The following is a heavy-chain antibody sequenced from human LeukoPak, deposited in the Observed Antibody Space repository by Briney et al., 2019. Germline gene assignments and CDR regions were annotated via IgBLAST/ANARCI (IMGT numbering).Heavy chain of an antibody. J-gene: IGHJ3*02. CDR2: ISSSSSYI. Sequence: PGGSLRLSCAASGFTFSSYSMNWVRQAPGKGLEWVSSISSSSSYIYYADSVKGRFTISRDNAKNSLYLQMNSLRAEDTAVYYCARDSDIAAAGDAFDIWGQGTMVTVSS. CDR3: ARDSDIAAAGDAFDI. CDR1: GFTFSSYS. V-gene: IGHV3-21*01. D-gene: IGHD6-13*01.